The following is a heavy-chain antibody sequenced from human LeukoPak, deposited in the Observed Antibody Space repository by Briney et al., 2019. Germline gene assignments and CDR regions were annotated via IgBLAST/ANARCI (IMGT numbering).Heavy chain of an antibody. V-gene: IGHV3-7*03. CDR3: ARGPTDFDY. CDR2: IKLDGSEK. J-gene: IGHJ4*02. D-gene: IGHD4-11*01. CDR1: GFTFGKYW. Sequence: GGSLRLSCVASGFTFGKYWMSWVRQAPGKGLEWVANIKLDGSEKNYVDSVKGRFTISRDNTKNSLYLQMNSLRVEDTAVYYCARGPTDFDYWGQGTLVTVSS.